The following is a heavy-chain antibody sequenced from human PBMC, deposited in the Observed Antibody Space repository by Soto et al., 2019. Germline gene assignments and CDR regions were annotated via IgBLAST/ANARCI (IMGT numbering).Heavy chain of an antibody. V-gene: IGHV4-34*01. Sequence: SPETLSLTCAVYGGSFSGHYWGWTRQFPGKGLEWIGEINHSGSTNYNPALKSRVTMPVDTSKNQFSLKLSSMTAADTAVYYCARGPRITIFGVVIHNMDVWGQGTTVTVSS. CDR2: INHSGST. D-gene: IGHD3-3*01. J-gene: IGHJ6*02. CDR1: GGSFSGHY. CDR3: ARGPRITIFGVVIHNMDV.